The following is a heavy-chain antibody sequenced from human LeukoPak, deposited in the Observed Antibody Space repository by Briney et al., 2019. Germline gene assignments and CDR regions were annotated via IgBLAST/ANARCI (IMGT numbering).Heavy chain of an antibody. V-gene: IGHV3-23*01. J-gene: IGHJ4*02. CDR1: GFTVSSNY. D-gene: IGHD3-9*01. Sequence: GGSLRLSCAASGFTVSSNYMSWVRQAPGKGLEWVSAISGSGGSTYYADSVKGRFTISRDNSKNTLYLQMNSLRAEDTAVYYCAKGSRYYDILTGYGYYFDYWGQGTLVTVSS. CDR3: AKGSRYYDILTGYGYYFDY. CDR2: ISGSGGST.